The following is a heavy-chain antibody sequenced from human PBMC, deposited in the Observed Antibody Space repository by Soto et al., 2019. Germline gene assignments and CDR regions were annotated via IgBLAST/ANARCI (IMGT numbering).Heavy chain of an antibody. V-gene: IGHV1-69*13. CDR3: ARDFVVVPAAVDYGMDV. CDR1: GGTFSSYA. CDR2: IIPIFGTA. Sequence: SVKVSCKASGGTFSSYAISWVRQAPGQGLEWMGGIIPIFGTANYAQKSQGRVTITADESTSTAYMELSSLRSEDTAVYYCARDFVVVPAAVDYGMDVWGQGTTVTVSS. D-gene: IGHD2-2*01. J-gene: IGHJ6*02.